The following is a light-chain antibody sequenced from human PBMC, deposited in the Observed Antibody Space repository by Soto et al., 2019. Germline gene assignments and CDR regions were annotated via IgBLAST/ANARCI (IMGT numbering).Light chain of an antibody. CDR3: QQYVASAWT. J-gene: IGKJ1*01. CDR1: QSVSSDY. CDR2: ATS. V-gene: IGKV3-20*01. Sequence: DIVLTQSPGTLSLSPGERATLSCRASQSVSSDYLAWYQQKPGQAPRLLIYATSTRATGVPDRFSGRGSGTDFTLAISSLEPEDSAVYYCQQYVASAWTFGQGTKVEIK.